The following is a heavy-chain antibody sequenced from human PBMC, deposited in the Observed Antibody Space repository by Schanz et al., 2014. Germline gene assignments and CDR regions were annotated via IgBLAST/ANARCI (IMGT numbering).Heavy chain of an antibody. J-gene: IGHJ4*02. Sequence: QVQLVQSGAEVKKPGASVKVSCKASGYTTFTDYYIHWVRQAPGQGLEWMGWINPNSGDTNYAQKFQGWVTMTRDTSISTAYMEVSRLKSDDTAVYFCARDNGRIPAANSFDYWGQGTRVTVSS. CDR3: ARDNGRIPAANSFDY. D-gene: IGHD1-26*01. CDR2: INPNSGDT. CDR1: GYTTFTDYY. V-gene: IGHV1-2*04.